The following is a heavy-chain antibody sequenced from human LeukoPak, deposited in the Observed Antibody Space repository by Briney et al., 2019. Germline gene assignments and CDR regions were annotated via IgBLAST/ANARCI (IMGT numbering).Heavy chain of an antibody. J-gene: IGHJ4*02. Sequence: ASVKVSCTASGYTFTGYYMHWVRQAPGQGLEWMGRINPNSGGTNYAQKFQGRVTMTRDASISTAYMELSRLRSDDTAVYYCARDSGEVNGNFDYWGQGTLVTVSS. CDR1: GYTFTGYY. D-gene: IGHD3-10*01. CDR2: INPNSGGT. V-gene: IGHV1-2*06. CDR3: ARDSGEVNGNFDY.